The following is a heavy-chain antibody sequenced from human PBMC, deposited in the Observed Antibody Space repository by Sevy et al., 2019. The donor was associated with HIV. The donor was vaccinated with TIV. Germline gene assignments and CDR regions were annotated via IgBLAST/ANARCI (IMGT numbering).Heavy chain of an antibody. CDR3: ARVDTAMVTSYYGMDV. Sequence: GGSLRLSCAASRFTFSSYSMNWVRQAPGKGLEWVSYISSSSSTIYYADSVKGRFTISRDNAKNSLYLQMNSLRDEDMAVYYCARVDTAMVTSYYGMDVWGQGTTVTVSS. CDR1: RFTFSSYS. V-gene: IGHV3-48*02. CDR2: ISSSSSTI. J-gene: IGHJ6*02. D-gene: IGHD5-18*01.